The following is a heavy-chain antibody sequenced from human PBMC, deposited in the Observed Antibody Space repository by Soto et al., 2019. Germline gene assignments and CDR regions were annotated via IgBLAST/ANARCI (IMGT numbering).Heavy chain of an antibody. V-gene: IGHV5-51*01. D-gene: IGHD1-1*01. Sequence: PGESLKISCKGSGYSFTSYWIGWVRQMPGKGLEWMGIIHLGDSDTRYSPSFQGQVTISADTAINTAYLQWSSLKASDTAMYYCDRRGYLSSGNCYYFYGIDVWGQGTTVTVSS. CDR1: GYSFTSYW. J-gene: IGHJ6*02. CDR2: IHLGDSDT. CDR3: DRRGYLSSGNCYYFYGIDV.